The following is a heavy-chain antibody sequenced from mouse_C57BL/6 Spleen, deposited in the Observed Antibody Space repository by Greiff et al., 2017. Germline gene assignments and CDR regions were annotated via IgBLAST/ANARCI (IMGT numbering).Heavy chain of an antibody. D-gene: IGHD1-1*01. V-gene: IGHV5-4*03. CDR1: GFTFSSYA. CDR2: ISDGGSYT. J-gene: IGHJ3*01. CDR3: ARGGNGRAWFAD. Sequence: EVKLVESGGGLVKPGGSLKLSCAASGFTFSSYAMSWVRQTPEKRLEWVATISDGGSYTYYPDNVKGRITITRDNAKNNQYLQMSQLKSEDTAMYCGARGGNGRAWFADWGQGTLVTVSA.